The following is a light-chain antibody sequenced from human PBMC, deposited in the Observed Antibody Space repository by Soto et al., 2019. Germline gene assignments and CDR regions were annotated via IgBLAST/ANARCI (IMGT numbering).Light chain of an antibody. CDR2: RNN. CDR3: AAWDDSLSGYV. Sequence: QSVLTQPPSACGTPGQRGTISCSGSSSNIGSNYVYWYQQLPGTAPKLLIYRNNHRPSGVPDRFSGSKSGTSASLAISGLRSEDEADYYCAAWDDSLSGYVFGTGTKLTVL. CDR1: SSNIGSNY. J-gene: IGLJ1*01. V-gene: IGLV1-47*01.